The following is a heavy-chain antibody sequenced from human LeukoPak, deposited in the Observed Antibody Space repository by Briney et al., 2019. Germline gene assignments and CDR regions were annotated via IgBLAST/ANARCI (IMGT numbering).Heavy chain of an antibody. CDR2: ISGSSSTI. CDR3: VREARESGGFDY. Sequence: GGSLRLSCAASGFTFSSYSMNWVRQAPGKGLKWVSYISGSSSTIYYADSVKGRFIISRDNAKNSLYLQMNSLRAEDTAVYYCVREARESGGFDYWGQGTLVTVSS. V-gene: IGHV3-48*04. J-gene: IGHJ4*02. D-gene: IGHD5-24*01. CDR1: GFTFSSYS.